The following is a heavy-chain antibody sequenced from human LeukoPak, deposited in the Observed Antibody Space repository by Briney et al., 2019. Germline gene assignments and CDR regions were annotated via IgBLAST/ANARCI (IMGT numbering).Heavy chain of an antibody. V-gene: IGHV3-15*01. Sequence: GGTLRLSRAASGFIFSDVWMSWVRQAPGKGLEWVGRIRSKTEGGTTDYGAPVRGRFTVSRDDSKNTLYLQMNSLKNEDSAVYYCTTERDHNFSYWGQGTLVTVSS. CDR3: TTERDHNFSY. CDR2: IRSKTEGGTT. CDR1: GFIFSDVW. J-gene: IGHJ4*02.